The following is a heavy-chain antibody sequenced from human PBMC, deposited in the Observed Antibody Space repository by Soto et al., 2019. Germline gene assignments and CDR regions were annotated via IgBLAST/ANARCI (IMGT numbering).Heavy chain of an antibody. CDR2: IYYSGST. V-gene: IGHV4-39*01. CDR3: ARQGIQIWPFDY. D-gene: IGHD5-18*01. J-gene: IGHJ4*02. Sequence: LAILSVTYTVSDGSIRSRDYYWSMISKPPGKGLEWIVYIYYSGSTYYNPSLKSRVTISVDTSKNQFSLKLSSVTAADTAVYYCARQGIQIWPFDYWGQGTLDTVSS. CDR1: DGSIRSRDYY.